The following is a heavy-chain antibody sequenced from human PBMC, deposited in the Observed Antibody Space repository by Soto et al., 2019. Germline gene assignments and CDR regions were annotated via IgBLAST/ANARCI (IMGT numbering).Heavy chain of an antibody. CDR1: GYTFTSYG. CDR2: ISAYNGNT. D-gene: IGHD4-17*01. V-gene: IGHV1-18*01. Sequence: AASVKVSWKASGYTFTSYGISWVRQAPGQGLEWMGWISAYNGNTNYAQKLQGRVTMTTDTSTSTAYMELRSLRSDDTAVYYCARDHRMTTVTTEGYWGQGTLVTVSS. J-gene: IGHJ4*02. CDR3: ARDHRMTTVTTEGY.